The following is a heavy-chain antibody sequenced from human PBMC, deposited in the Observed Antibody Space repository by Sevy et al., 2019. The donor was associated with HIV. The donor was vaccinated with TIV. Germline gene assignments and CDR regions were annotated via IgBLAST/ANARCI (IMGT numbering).Heavy chain of an antibody. CDR2: ISGSGAIT. CDR1: GFTSTPYA. V-gene: IGHV3-23*01. J-gene: IGHJ3*01. Sequence: GGSLRLSCATSGFTSTPYAVAWVRQAPGKGLEWVAAISGSGAITYYADSRKARLIISRDRTNNTVYLQMMRLRAEDTALYYCAKDRYYFDSSGYYYHHDAFDVWGRGTMVTVSS. CDR3: AKDRYYFDSSGYYYHHDAFDV. D-gene: IGHD3-22*01.